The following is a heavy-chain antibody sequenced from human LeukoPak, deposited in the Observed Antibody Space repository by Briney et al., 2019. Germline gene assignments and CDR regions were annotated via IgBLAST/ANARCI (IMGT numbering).Heavy chain of an antibody. CDR1: GDSINSNNYY. CDR2: IYDSGST. Sequence: SETLSLTCTVSGDSINSNNYYWGWIRQPPGKGLEWIGSIYDSGSTYYNPSLKSRVTISVDTSKNQFSLRLSSVTAAVTAIYYCHSRFLEWLLDYWGQGTLVTVSS. D-gene: IGHD3-3*01. J-gene: IGHJ4*02. CDR3: HSRFLEWLLDY. V-gene: IGHV4-39*01.